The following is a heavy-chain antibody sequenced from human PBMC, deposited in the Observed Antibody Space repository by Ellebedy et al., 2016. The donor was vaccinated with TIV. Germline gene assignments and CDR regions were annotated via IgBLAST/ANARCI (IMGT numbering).Heavy chain of an antibody. D-gene: IGHD5-18*01. CDR1: GFTFSSYW. CDR2: IKQDGSEK. V-gene: IGHV3-7*01. Sequence: GGSLRLSCAASGFTFSSYWMTWVRQAPEKGLEWVANIKQDGSEKYYVDSVKCRFTISRDNSKNTLYLQMNSLRAEDTAVNYCARDHLGYSYGYCDYWGQGTLVTVSS. CDR3: ARDHLGYSYGYCDY. J-gene: IGHJ4*02.